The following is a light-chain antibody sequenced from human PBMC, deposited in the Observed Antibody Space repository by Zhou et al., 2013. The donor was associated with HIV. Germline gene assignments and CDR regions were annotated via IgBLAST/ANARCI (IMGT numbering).Light chain of an antibody. Sequence: EVVLTQSPATLSLSPGERATLSCRASQSVGYELAWYQHKRGQAPRLLIYGASSRATGIPDRFSGSGSGTDFTLTISRLEPEDFAVYYCQQYGSSPLYTFGQGTKLEIK. CDR2: GAS. CDR3: QQYGSSPLYT. CDR1: QSVGYE. V-gene: IGKV3-20*01. J-gene: IGKJ2*01.